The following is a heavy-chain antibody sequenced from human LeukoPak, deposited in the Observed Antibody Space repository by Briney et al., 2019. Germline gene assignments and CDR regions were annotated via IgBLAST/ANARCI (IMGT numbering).Heavy chain of an antibody. D-gene: IGHD6-19*01. CDR3: GKDGGQYSSGPEFDP. CDR1: GIVFSRTA. CDR2: ISGGGERT. V-gene: IGHV3-23*01. Sequence: GGSLRLSCTASGIVFSRTAVNWARQSPGRGLEWLSAISGGGERTFYADSVRGRFTISRDNSKNMVYLQMNSLRVDDTAIYYCGKDGGQYSSGPEFDPRGQGDLVTVPS. J-gene: IGHJ5*02.